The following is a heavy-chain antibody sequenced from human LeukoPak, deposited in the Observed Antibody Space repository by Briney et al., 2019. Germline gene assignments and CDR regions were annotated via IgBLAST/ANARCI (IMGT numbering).Heavy chain of an antibody. J-gene: IGHJ6*02. D-gene: IGHD5-18*01. V-gene: IGHV1-24*01. CDR3: ATEDTAMVTKALGYYYYGMDV. Sequence: GASVKVSCKVSGYTLTELSMHWVRQAPGKGLEWMGGFDPEDGETIYAQKLQGRVTMTEDTSTDTAYMELSSLRSEDTAVYYCATEDTAMVTKALGYYYYGMDVWGQGTTVTVSS. CDR2: FDPEDGET. CDR1: GYTLTELS.